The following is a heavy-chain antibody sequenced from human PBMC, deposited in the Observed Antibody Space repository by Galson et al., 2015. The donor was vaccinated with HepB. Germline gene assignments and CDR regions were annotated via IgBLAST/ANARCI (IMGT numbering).Heavy chain of an antibody. D-gene: IGHD2/OR15-2a*01. CDR3: STLGPEYFSR. CDR1: RFTFGNYA. J-gene: IGHJ4*02. V-gene: IGHV3-23*01. Sequence: SLRLSCAASRFTFGNYAMSWVRQAPGKGLEWVSSIAETSVTSYHADSVKGRFSISRDNSKNTLYLQMNNLRAEDTAVYYCSTLGPEYFSRWGQGTLVTVSS. CDR2: IAETSVTS.